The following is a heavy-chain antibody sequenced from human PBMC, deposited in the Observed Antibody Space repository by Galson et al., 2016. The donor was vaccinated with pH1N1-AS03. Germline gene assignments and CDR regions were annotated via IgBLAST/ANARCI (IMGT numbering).Heavy chain of an antibody. CDR1: GYTFTGYY. CDR3: ARVRGGFNSSGWYSWYFDL. V-gene: IGHV1-2*02. CDR2: INPNSGGS. Sequence: SVKVSCKASGYTFTGYYMHWVRQAPGQGLEWMGWINPNSGGSNYAQKFQGRVTMTRDTSISTAYMELSRLRSDDTAVYYCARVRGGFNSSGWYSWYFDLWGRGTLVTVSS. J-gene: IGHJ2*01. D-gene: IGHD6-19*01.